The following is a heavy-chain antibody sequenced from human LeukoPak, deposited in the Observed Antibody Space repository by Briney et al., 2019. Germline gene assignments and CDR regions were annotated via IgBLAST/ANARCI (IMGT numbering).Heavy chain of an antibody. CDR2: ISSSGNTI. D-gene: IGHD3-3*01. CDR3: ASFFWSGSNYFDY. Sequence: PGGSLRLSCAASGFTFTSYDMNWVRQAPGKGLEWVSYISSSGNTIYQADSVKGRFTISRDNAKNSLYLLMNSLRAEDTAVYYCASFFWSGSNYFDYWGQGTLVSVSS. CDR1: GFTFTSYD. V-gene: IGHV3-48*03. J-gene: IGHJ4*02.